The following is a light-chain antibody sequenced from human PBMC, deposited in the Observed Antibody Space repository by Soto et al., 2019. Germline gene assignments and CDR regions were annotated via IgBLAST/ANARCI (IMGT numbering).Light chain of an antibody. J-gene: IGLJ1*01. CDR2: GSS. V-gene: IGLV1-40*01. CDR3: QSYDTSLTVSYV. CDR1: SSNIGAGYD. Sequence: QSVLTQPPSVSGAPGQRVTISCTGSSSNIGAGYDVHWYQQLPGTAPKLLIYGSSNRTSGVPDRFSGSKSGTSAALAITGLQAEDEADYYCQSYDTSLTVSYVFGTGTKLTVL.